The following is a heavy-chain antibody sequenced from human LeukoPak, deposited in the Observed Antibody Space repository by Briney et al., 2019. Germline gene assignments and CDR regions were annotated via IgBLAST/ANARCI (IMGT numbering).Heavy chain of an antibody. Sequence: GGSLRLSCAASGFTLSSYSMNWVRQAPGKGLEWVSSISSSSSYIYYADSVKGRFTISRDNAKNSLYLQMNSLRAEDTAVYYCARDESGSYSLDYWGQGTLVTVSS. CDR2: ISSSSSYI. V-gene: IGHV3-21*01. J-gene: IGHJ4*02. CDR1: GFTLSSYS. CDR3: ARDESGSYSLDY. D-gene: IGHD1-26*01.